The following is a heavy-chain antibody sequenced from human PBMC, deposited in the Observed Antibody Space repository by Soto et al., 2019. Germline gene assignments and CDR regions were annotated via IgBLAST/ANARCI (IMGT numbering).Heavy chain of an antibody. CDR1: GGTFSSYA. Sequence: ASVKVSCKASGGTFSSYAISWVRQAPGKGLEWMGGFIPNDGETIYAQKFQGRVTMTEDTSTDTAYMELSSLRSEDTAVYYCATTRFGEPDFDYWGQGTLVTVSS. D-gene: IGHD3-10*01. CDR3: ATTRFGEPDFDY. CDR2: FIPNDGET. V-gene: IGHV1-69*10. J-gene: IGHJ4*02.